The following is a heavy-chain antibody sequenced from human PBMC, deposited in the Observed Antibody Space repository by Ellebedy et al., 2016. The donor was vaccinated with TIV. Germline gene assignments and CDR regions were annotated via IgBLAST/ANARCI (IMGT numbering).Heavy chain of an antibody. CDR1: GYTFTSYD. V-gene: IGHV1-8*01. J-gene: IGHJ4*02. CDR3: ARTQGGAGRIDY. Sequence: AASVKVSCKASGYTFTSYDINWVRQATGQGLEWMGWMNPNSGNTGYAQKFQGRVTMTRNTSISTAYMELSSLRSKDTAVYYCARTQGGAGRIDYWGQGTLVTVSS. CDR2: MNPNSGNT. D-gene: IGHD1-26*01.